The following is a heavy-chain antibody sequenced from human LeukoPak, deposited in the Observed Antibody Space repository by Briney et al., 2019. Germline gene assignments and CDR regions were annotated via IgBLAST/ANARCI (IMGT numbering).Heavy chain of an antibody. CDR2: ISSSSSYI. D-gene: IGHD3-9*01. CDR3: ARIAGYFDWAYGMDV. V-gene: IGHV3-21*01. CDR1: GFTFSSYS. J-gene: IGHJ6*02. Sequence: GGSLRLSCAASGFTFSSYSMNWVRQAPGKGLEWVSSISSSSSYIYYADSVKGRFTIYRDKAKNSLYLQMNSLRAEDTAVYYCARIAGYFDWAYGMDVWGQGTTVTVSS.